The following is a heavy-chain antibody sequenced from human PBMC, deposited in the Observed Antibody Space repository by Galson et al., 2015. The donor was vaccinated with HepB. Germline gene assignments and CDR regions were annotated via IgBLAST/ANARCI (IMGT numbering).Heavy chain of an antibody. J-gene: IGHJ5*02. Sequence: SVKVSCKASGGTFSSYAISWVRQAPGQGLEWMGRIIPILGIANYAQKFQGRVTITADKSTTTAYMGLSSLRSEDTAVYYCANTYYDIYDPWGQGTLVTVSS. V-gene: IGHV1-69*04. CDR2: IIPILGIA. CDR1: GGTFSSYA. D-gene: IGHD3-9*01. CDR3: ANTYYDIYDP.